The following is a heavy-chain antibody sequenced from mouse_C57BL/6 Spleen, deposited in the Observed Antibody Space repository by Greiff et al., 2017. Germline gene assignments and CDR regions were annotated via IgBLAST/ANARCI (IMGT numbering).Heavy chain of an antibody. J-gene: IGHJ2*01. CDR3: AREGTVVAPFDY. D-gene: IGHD1-1*01. V-gene: IGHV5-4*01. CDR1: GFTFSSYA. Sequence: EVQLQESGGGLVKPGGSLKLSCAASGFTFSSYAMSWVRQTPEKRLEWVATISDGGSYTYYPDNVKGRFTISRDNAKNNLYLQMSHLKSEDTAMYYCAREGTVVAPFDYWGQGTTLTVSS. CDR2: ISDGGSYT.